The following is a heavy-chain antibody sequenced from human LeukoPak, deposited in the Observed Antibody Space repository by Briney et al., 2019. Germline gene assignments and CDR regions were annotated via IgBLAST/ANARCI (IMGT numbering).Heavy chain of an antibody. CDR2: ISSSGNSI. CDR3: ARDRNADFWSGYYTNYFDY. V-gene: IGHV3-48*03. CDR1: GFTFSSYE. J-gene: IGHJ4*02. Sequence: GGSLRLSCAASGFTFSSYEMNWVRQTPGKGLEWLAHISSSGNSIYYADSVRGRFTISRDNSKNTLYLQMNSLRAEDTAVYYCARDRNADFWSGYYTNYFDYWGQGTLVTVSS. D-gene: IGHD3-3*01.